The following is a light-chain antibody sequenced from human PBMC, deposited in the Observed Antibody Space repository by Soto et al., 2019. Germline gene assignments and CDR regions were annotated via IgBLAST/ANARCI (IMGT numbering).Light chain of an antibody. V-gene: IGKV3-15*01. CDR2: GAS. Sequence: EIAMTQSPDTLSVSPGERATLSCRASENIRSNLAWYQQKPGQAPRLLIYGASSRATGVPARFSGSGSGTEFTLTISSLQSEDFAVYYCQQYNNWWTFGQGTKVEIK. J-gene: IGKJ1*01. CDR3: QQYNNWWT. CDR1: ENIRSN.